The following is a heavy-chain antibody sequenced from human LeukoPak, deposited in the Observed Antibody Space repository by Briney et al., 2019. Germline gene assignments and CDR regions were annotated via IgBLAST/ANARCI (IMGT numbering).Heavy chain of an antibody. CDR1: GAFIDSNNW. CDR3: ARAPKYYFDSSASWYFDI. J-gene: IGHJ2*01. D-gene: IGHD3-22*01. V-gene: IGHV4-4*02. CDR2: IFHSGST. Sequence: PSGTLSLTCAVSGAFIDSNNWWSWVRQTPGKGLEWIAEIFHSGSTNYNPSLKSRVTISLDESKNQFYLKLNSVTAADTAVYYCARAPKYYFDSSASWYFDIWGLGTLVAVSS.